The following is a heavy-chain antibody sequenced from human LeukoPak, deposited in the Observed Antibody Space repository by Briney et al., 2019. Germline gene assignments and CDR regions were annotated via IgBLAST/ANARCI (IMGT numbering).Heavy chain of an antibody. CDR2: MYICGET. Sequence: SETLSLTCTVSGGSISSYYWSWIRQPAGKGLEWIGRMYICGETNYNPSLKSRVTVSLDTSKNHFSLKLNSVTAADTAVYYCARHASRVVLRFLEWPDAFDIWGQGTMVTVSS. D-gene: IGHD3-3*01. CDR3: ARHASRVVLRFLEWPDAFDI. V-gene: IGHV4-4*07. CDR1: GGSISSYY. J-gene: IGHJ3*02.